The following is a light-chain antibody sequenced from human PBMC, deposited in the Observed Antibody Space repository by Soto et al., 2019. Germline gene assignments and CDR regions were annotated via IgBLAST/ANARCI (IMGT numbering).Light chain of an antibody. CDR2: KAS. J-gene: IGKJ1*01. Sequence: DIQMTQSPSTLSASVGDRVTITCRASQSISSWLAWYQQKPGNAPKLLIYKASTLESGVPSRFSGSGSGTESTLTISSLQPDDFATYYCQQYNSYSWTFGQGTKVDIK. V-gene: IGKV1-5*03. CDR3: QQYNSYSWT. CDR1: QSISSW.